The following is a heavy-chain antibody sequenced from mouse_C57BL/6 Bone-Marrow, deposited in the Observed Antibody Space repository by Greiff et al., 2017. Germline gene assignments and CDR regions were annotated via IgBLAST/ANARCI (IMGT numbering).Heavy chain of an antibody. J-gene: IGHJ4*01. CDR2: IDPEDGET. V-gene: IGHV14-2*01. CDR1: GFNIKDYY. CDR3: ARIYGSPYAMDY. D-gene: IGHD2-2*01. Sequence: QLQQSGAELVKPGASVKLSCTASGFNIKDYYMHWVKQRTEQGLEWIGRIDPEDGETKYAPKFQGKATLTADTSSNTAYLQLSSLTSEDTAVYYCARIYGSPYAMDYWGQGTSVTVSS.